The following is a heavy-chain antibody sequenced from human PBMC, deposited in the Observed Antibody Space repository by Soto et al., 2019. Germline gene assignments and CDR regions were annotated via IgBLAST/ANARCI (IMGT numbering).Heavy chain of an antibody. CDR2: IWYDGSNK. CDR3: ARGQTTVVTSGMDV. V-gene: IGHV3-33*01. J-gene: IGHJ6*02. D-gene: IGHD2-21*02. CDR1: GFTFSSYG. Sequence: QVQLVESGGGVVQPGRSLRLSCAASGFTFSSYGMHWVRQAPGKGLEWVAVIWYDGSNKYYADSVKGRFTISRDNSKNTLYLQMNSLIAEDTAVYYCARGQTTVVTSGMDVWGQGTTVTVSS.